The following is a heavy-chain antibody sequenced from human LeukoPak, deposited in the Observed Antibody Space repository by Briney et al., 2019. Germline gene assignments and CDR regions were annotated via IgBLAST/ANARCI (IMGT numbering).Heavy chain of an antibody. CDR2: IYYSGST. J-gene: IGHJ3*02. D-gene: IGHD1-26*01. Sequence: SETLSLTCTVSSDSISNYYWNWIRQPPGKGLEWIGYIYYSGSTKYNPSLKSRVSISLDTSKNQFSLKVNSVTAADTAVYYCASSSTGSYSDAFDIWGQGTMVTVSS. V-gene: IGHV4-59*01. CDR1: SDSISNYY. CDR3: ASSSTGSYSDAFDI.